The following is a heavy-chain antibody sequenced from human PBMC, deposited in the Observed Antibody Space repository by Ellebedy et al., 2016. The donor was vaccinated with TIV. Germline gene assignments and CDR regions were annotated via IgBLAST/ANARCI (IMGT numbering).Heavy chain of an antibody. CDR3: TRVRIVGATSYGY. Sequence: PGGSLRLSCAASGFTFSSHWTHWVRQAPGKGLVWVSRINSDWSSTSYADSVKGRFTISRDNAKNTLYLQMNSLRAKDTAVYYCTRVRIVGATSYGYWGQGTLVTVSS. CDR2: INSDWSST. CDR1: GFTFSSHW. J-gene: IGHJ4*02. D-gene: IGHD1-26*01. V-gene: IGHV3-74*01.